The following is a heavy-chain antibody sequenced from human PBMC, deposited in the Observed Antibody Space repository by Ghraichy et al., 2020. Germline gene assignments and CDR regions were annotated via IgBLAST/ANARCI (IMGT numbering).Heavy chain of an antibody. CDR2: INHSGST. J-gene: IGHJ3*02. Sequence: SETLSLTCAVYGGSFSGYYWSWIRQPPGKGLEWIGEINHSGSTNYNPSLKSRVTISVDTSKNQFSLKLSSVTAADTAVYYCARSKDTGRGYSGYDWANAFDIWGQGTMVTVSS. V-gene: IGHV4-34*01. D-gene: IGHD5-12*01. CDR1: GGSFSGYY. CDR3: ARSKDTGRGYSGYDWANAFDI.